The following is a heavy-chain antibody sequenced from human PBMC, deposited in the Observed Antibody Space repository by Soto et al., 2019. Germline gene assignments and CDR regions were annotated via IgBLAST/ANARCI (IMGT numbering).Heavy chain of an antibody. V-gene: IGHV3-23*01. CDR2: ISGSGGST. CDR3: AKDPTMIVVVITTGPFDY. D-gene: IGHD3-22*01. Sequence: PGGSLRLSCAASGFTFSSYAMSWVRQAPGKGLEWVSAISGSGGSTYYADSVKGRFTISRDNSKNTLYLQMNSLRAEDTAVYYCAKDPTMIVVVITTGPFDYWGQGTLVTAPQ. J-gene: IGHJ4*02. CDR1: GFTFSSYA.